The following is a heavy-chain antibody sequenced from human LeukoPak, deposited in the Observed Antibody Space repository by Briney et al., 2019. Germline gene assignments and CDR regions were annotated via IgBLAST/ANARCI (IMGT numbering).Heavy chain of an antibody. J-gene: IGHJ4*02. V-gene: IGHV1-46*01. D-gene: IGHD2-2*01. CDR3: ARDLGIVVVPAAMGFDY. CDR2: INPSGGST. Sequence: ASVKVSCKASGYTFTSYYMHWVRQAPGQGLEWMGIINPSGGSTSYAQKFQGRVTMTSDTSTSTVYMELSSLRSEDTAVYYCARDLGIVVVPAAMGFDYWGQGTLVTVSS. CDR1: GYTFTSYY.